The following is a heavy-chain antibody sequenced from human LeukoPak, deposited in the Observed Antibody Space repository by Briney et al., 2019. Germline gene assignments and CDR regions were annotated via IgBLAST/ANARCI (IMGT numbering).Heavy chain of an antibody. V-gene: IGHV1-2*02. CDR1: GYSFTGYY. CDR2: INPNSGGT. D-gene: IGHD3-10*01. Sequence: ASVKVSCKTSGYSFTGYYIHWVRQAPGQGFEWLGWINPNSGGTNYAQKFQDSVSMTRDTSINTAYMELSSLRSEDTAVYYCARADMVRGVHPYYYYGMDVWGKGTTVTVSS. CDR3: ARADMVRGVHPYYYYGMDV. J-gene: IGHJ6*04.